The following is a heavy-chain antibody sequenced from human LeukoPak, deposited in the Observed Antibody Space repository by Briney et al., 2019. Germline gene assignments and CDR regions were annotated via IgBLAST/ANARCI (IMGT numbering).Heavy chain of an antibody. CDR3: ARVGFEGSGSVIDY. J-gene: IGHJ4*02. CDR1: GGTFSSYA. Sequence: WASVKVSCKASGGTFSSYAISWVRQAPGQGLEWMGGIIPIFGTANYAQKFQGRVTMTRDTSTSTVYMELSSLRSEDTAVYYCARVGFEGSGSVIDYWGQGTLVTVSS. V-gene: IGHV1-69*05. D-gene: IGHD3-10*01. CDR2: IIPIFGTA.